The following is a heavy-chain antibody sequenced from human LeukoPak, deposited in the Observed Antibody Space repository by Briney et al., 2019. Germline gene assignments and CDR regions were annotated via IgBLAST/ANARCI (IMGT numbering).Heavy chain of an antibody. CDR3: ARGNYDFWSGYYTGLIYWFDP. J-gene: IGHJ5*02. V-gene: IGHV4-59*01. D-gene: IGHD3-3*01. CDR2: IYYSGST. CDR1: GGSISSYY. Sequence: SETLSLTCTVSGGSISSYYWGWIRQPPGKGLEWIGYIYYSGSTNYNPSLKSRVTISVDTSKNQFSLKLSSVTAADTAVYYCARGNYDFWSGYYTGLIYWFDPWGQGTLVTVSS.